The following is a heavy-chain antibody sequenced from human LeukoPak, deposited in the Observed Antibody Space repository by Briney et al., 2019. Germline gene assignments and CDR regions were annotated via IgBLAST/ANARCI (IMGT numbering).Heavy chain of an antibody. CDR1: GFIFSTSW. V-gene: IGHV3-7*02. Sequence: PGGSLRLSCAASGFIFSTSWMNWVRQAPGKGLEWVAHIKQDGSEKYYVDSVKGRFTVSRDNAKNSVYLQLSSLRTEDTAAYYCASSRWQAFDSWGQGILVTVSS. CDR3: ASSRWQAFDS. J-gene: IGHJ4*02. D-gene: IGHD6-13*01. CDR2: IKQDGSEK.